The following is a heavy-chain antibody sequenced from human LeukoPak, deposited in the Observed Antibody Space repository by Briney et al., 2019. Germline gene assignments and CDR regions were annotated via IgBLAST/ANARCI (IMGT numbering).Heavy chain of an antibody. CDR2: IVGSGSST. CDR3: AKDRVRYSSRVDAFDT. D-gene: IGHD6-13*01. V-gene: IGHV3-23*01. CDR1: AYTFSSYA. J-gene: IGHJ3*02. Sequence: GGSLRLSCADSAYTFSSYAMTWVRQAPGKGLEWVSGIVGSGSSTYYVDSVKGRFTISRDNSKNTLYLQMNSLRAEDTAVYYCAKDRVRYSSRVDAFDTWGQGTMVTVSS.